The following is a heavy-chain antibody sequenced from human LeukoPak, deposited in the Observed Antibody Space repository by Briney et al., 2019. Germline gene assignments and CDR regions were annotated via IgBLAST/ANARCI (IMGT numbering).Heavy chain of an antibody. J-gene: IGHJ3*02. D-gene: IGHD4-17*01. V-gene: IGHV3-9*01. CDR2: ISWNSGSI. CDR1: GFTFDDYA. CDR3: AKADYGHAFDI. Sequence: GGSLRLSCAASGFTFDDYAMHWVRQAPGKGLEWVSGISWNSGSIGYADSVKGRFTISRDNAKNSLYLQMNSLRAEDTALYYCAKADYGHAFDIWGQGTMVTVSS.